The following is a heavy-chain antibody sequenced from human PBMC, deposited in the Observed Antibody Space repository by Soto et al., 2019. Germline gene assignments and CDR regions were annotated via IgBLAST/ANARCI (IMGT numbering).Heavy chain of an antibody. Sequence: QVQLQESGPGLVKPSETLSLTCTVSGGSVSSGSYYWSWIRQPPGKGLEWIGYIYYSGSTNYNPSLKSRVTISVDTSKNQFSLKLSSVTAADTAVYYCARDRRYYYDSSGLLDYWGQGTLVIVSS. J-gene: IGHJ4*02. CDR3: ARDRRYYYDSSGLLDY. CDR1: GGSVSSGSYY. CDR2: IYYSGST. D-gene: IGHD3-22*01. V-gene: IGHV4-61*01.